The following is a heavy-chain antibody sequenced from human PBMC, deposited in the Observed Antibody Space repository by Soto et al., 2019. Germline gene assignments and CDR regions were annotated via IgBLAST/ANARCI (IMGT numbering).Heavy chain of an antibody. CDR1: GGSISSYY. CDR3: AKDVGPSGWYSFLDY. CDR2: IYYSGST. Sequence: SETLSLTCTVSGGSISSYYWSWIRQPPGKGLEWIGYIYYSGSTNYNPSLKSRVTISVDTSKNQFPLKLSSVTAADTAVYYCAKDVGPSGWYSFLDYWGQGTLVTVSS. J-gene: IGHJ4*02. D-gene: IGHD6-19*01. V-gene: IGHV4-59*12.